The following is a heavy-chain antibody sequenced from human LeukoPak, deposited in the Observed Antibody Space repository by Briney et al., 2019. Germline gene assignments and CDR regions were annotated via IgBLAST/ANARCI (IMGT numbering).Heavy chain of an antibody. Sequence: SETLSLTCTVSGGSISSSSYYWGWIRQPPGKGLEWIGSIYHSGSTHYNPSLKSRVTISVDTSKNQFSLKLSSVTAADTAVYYCAKSSYSIFDYWGQGTLVTVSS. D-gene: IGHD5-18*01. J-gene: IGHJ4*02. CDR2: IYHSGST. CDR1: GGSISSSSYY. CDR3: AKSSYSIFDY. V-gene: IGHV4-39*07.